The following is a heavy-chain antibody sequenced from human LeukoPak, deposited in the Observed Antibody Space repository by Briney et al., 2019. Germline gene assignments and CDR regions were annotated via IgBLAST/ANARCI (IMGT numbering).Heavy chain of an antibody. CDR3: ARAHDYGDYEEV. CDR1: GYTFTGYY. D-gene: IGHD4-17*01. J-gene: IGHJ4*02. V-gene: IGHV1-2*02. Sequence: ASVKVSCKASGYTFTGYYMHWVRQAPGQGLEWMGWINPNSGGTNYAQKFQGRVTMTRDTSISTAYMELSRLRSDDTAVYYCARAHDYGDYEEVWGQGTLVAVSS. CDR2: INPNSGGT.